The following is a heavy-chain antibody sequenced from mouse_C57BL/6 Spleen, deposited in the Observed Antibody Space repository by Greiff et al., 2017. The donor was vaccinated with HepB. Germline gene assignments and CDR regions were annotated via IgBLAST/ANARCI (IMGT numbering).Heavy chain of an antibody. CDR1: GYSFTDYN. D-gene: IGHD1-1*01. J-gene: IGHJ3*01. V-gene: IGHV1-39*01. CDR3: ARNYGSSSWFAY. CDR2: INPNYGTT. Sequence: EVKLMESGPELVKPGASVKISCKASGYSFTDYNMNWVKQSNGKSLEWIGVINPNYGTTSYNQKFKGKATLTVDQSSSTAYMQLNSLTSEDSAVYYCARNYGSSSWFAYWGQGTLVTVSA.